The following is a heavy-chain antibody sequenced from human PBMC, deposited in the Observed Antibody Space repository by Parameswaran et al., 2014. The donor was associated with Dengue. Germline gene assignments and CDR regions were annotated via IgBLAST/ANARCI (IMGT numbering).Heavy chain of an antibody. D-gene: IGHD3-10*01. CDR2: IYYSGST. CDR3: ARGYYGSGA. Sequence: AGGSLRLSCTVSGGSISSSSYYWGWIRQPPGKGLEWIGSIYYSGSTYYNPSLKSRVTISVDTSKNQFSLKLSSVTAADTAVYYCARGYYGSGAWGQGTLVTVSS. CDR1: GGSISSSSYY. J-gene: IGHJ4*02. V-gene: IGHV4-39*01.